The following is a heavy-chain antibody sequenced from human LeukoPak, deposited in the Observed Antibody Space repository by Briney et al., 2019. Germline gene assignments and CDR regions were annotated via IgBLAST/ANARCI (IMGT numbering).Heavy chain of an antibody. J-gene: IGHJ4*02. CDR2: IYYSGFT. V-gene: IGHV4-39*01. CDR3: ARGGPDWSPYDY. Sequence: SSETLSLTCTVSGGSISISNYYWGWVRQPPGKGLEWIASIYYSGFTYYNPSLKSRVTISVDTSKNQLSLKLSSVTAADTAVYYCARGGPDWSPYDYWGQGTLVIVSS. D-gene: IGHD3-9*01. CDR1: GGSISISNYY.